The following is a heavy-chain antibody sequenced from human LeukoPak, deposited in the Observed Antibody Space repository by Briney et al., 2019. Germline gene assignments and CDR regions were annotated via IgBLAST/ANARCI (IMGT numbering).Heavy chain of an antibody. CDR1: XFTVSSNY. V-gene: IGHV3-66*01. D-gene: IGHD2-21*02. J-gene: IGHJ4*02. CDR3: ARANCGGDCFPYYFDY. Sequence: GGSLRLSCAASXFTVSSNYMSWVRQAPGKRLEWVSAIYSGGSTYYADSVKGRFTISRDNSKNTLYLQMNSLRAEDTAVYYCARANCGGDCFPYYFDYWGQGTLVTVSS. CDR2: IYSGGST.